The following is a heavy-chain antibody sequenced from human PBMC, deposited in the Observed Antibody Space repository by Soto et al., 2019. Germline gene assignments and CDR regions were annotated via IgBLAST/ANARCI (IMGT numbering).Heavy chain of an antibody. CDR1: GFTVSSNY. J-gene: IGHJ4*02. CDR3: EREPVGPRSGYGYFDY. Sequence: GGSLRLSCAASGFTVSSNYMSWVRQAPGKGLEWVSVIYSGGSTYYADSVKGRFTISRDNSKNTLYLQMNSLRAEETAVYYCEREPVGPRSGYGYFDYWGQGTLVTVSS. CDR2: IYSGGST. D-gene: IGHD3-9*01. V-gene: IGHV3-53*01.